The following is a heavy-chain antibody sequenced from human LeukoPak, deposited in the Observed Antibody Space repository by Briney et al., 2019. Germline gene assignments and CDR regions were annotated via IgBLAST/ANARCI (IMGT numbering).Heavy chain of an antibody. CDR2: IRYDGSNK. V-gene: IGHV3-30*02. CDR1: GFTFSSYG. Sequence: GGSLRLSCAASGFTFSSYGMHWVRQAPGKGLEWVAFIRYDGSNKYYADSVKGRFTISRDNSKNTLYPQMNSLRAEDTAVYYCAKSPPLRSAGGYFDYWGQGTLVTVSS. CDR3: AKSPPLRSAGGYFDY. J-gene: IGHJ4*02. D-gene: IGHD6-13*01.